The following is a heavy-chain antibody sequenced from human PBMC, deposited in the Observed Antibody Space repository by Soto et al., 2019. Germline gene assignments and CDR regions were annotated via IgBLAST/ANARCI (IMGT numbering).Heavy chain of an antibody. CDR1: GGSISSYY. J-gene: IGHJ4*02. V-gene: IGHV4-59*08. CDR3: ARLGDYYGSGSYRYYFDY. Sequence: SETLSLTCTVSGGSISSYYWSWIRQPPGKGLEWIGYIYYSGSTNYNPSLKSRVTISEDTSKNQFSLKLSSVTAADTAVYYCARLGDYYGSGSYRYYFDYWGQGTLVTVSS. CDR2: IYYSGST. D-gene: IGHD3-10*01.